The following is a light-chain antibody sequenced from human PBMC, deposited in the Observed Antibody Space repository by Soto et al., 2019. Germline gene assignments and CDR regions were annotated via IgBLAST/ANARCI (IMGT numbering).Light chain of an antibody. CDR1: QSVSSSY. CDR2: GAS. CDR3: QQYGSSLT. V-gene: IGKV3-20*01. Sequence: EIVLTHSPGTLALSPGERASLSCRASQSVSSSYLAWYQQKPGQAPRLLIYGASSRATGIPDRFTGSGSGTDFTLTISRLEPEDFAVYYCQQYGSSLTLGGGTKVDIK. J-gene: IGKJ4*01.